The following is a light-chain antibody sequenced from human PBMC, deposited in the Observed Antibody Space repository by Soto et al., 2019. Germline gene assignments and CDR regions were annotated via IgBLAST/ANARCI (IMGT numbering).Light chain of an antibody. CDR1: QSVSSY. Sequence: EIVLTQSPATLSLSPGERATLSCRASQSVSSYLAWYQQKPGQAPRLLLYDASNRATGIPARFSGSGSGTDFTLTISSLEPEDFAVYYCQQRSNWHSWTCGQGTKVEIK. CDR2: DAS. CDR3: QQRSNWHSWT. J-gene: IGKJ1*01. V-gene: IGKV3-11*01.